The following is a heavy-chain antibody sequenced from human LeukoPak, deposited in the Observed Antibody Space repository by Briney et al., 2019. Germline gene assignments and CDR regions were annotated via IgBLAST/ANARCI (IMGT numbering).Heavy chain of an antibody. CDR1: GFTFSSYA. CDR2: ISGSGSST. Sequence: GGSLRLSCAASGFTFSSYAMSWVRQAPGKGLEWVSSISGSGSSTNYADSVKGRFTISRDNSKNTLHLQMNSLRADDTAVYYCAKGKQWLIPNWFDPWGQGTLVTVSS. V-gene: IGHV3-23*01. D-gene: IGHD6-19*01. CDR3: AKGKQWLIPNWFDP. J-gene: IGHJ5*02.